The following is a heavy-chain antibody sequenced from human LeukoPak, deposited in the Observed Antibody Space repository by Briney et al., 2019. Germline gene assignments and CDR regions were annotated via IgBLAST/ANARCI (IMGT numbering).Heavy chain of an antibody. V-gene: IGHV3-23*01. J-gene: IGHJ5*02. Sequence: GGSLRLSCAASGFTFSNAWMSWVRQGPGEGLEWVSAISGGGDMTHYTDSVKGRFTISRDNSRNVLYLQMNSLRADDAAIYYCARGYCTSTNCNNWFDPWGQGALVTVSS. CDR2: ISGGGDMT. CDR1: GFTFSNAW. CDR3: ARGYCTSTNCNNWFDP. D-gene: IGHD2-2*01.